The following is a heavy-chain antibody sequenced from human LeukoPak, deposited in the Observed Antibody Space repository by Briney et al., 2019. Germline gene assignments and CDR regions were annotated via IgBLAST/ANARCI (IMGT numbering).Heavy chain of an antibody. Sequence: GGSLRLSCAASGFTFSSYAMHWVRQTPGKGLEWVAVISYDGTNKFDVDSVKGRFTISRDNSKSTLFLEMKSLRADDTAVYYCARGRGGPTTPYYFDPWGQGALVTVSS. CDR2: ISYDGTNK. D-gene: IGHD1-26*01. CDR3: ARGRGGPTTPYYFDP. J-gene: IGHJ4*02. V-gene: IGHV3-30*04. CDR1: GFTFSSYA.